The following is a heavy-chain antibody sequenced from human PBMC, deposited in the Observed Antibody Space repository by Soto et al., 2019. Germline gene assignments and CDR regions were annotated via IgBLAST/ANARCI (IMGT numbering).Heavy chain of an antibody. CDR1: GFPFSDYA. V-gene: IGHV3-23*01. D-gene: IGHD3-22*01. J-gene: IGHJ4*02. CDR3: AKAQDKSAHYAGLDS. Sequence: PGGSLRLSCAASGFPFSDYAMNWVRQAPGKGLEWVSGLSVSGRDTYYADSVKGRLTISRDNSKNTLYLQMNSLRAEDTAVYYCAKAQDKSAHYAGLDSWGQGTLVTVSS. CDR2: LSVSGRDT.